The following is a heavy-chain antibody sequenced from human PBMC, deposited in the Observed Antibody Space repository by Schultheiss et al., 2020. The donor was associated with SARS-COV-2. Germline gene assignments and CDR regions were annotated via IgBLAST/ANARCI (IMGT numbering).Heavy chain of an antibody. Sequence: SETLSLTCAVSGCLISSGYYWGWVRQPPGKGLEWIGEINHSGSTIYNPSLKSRVTISVDTSKNQFSLKLSSVTAADTAVYYCARFVRAEWFGEFIDYWGQGTLVTVSS. D-gene: IGHD3-10*01. CDR2: INHSGST. CDR3: ARFVRAEWFGEFIDY. V-gene: IGHV4-38-2*01. CDR1: GCLISSGYY. J-gene: IGHJ4*02.